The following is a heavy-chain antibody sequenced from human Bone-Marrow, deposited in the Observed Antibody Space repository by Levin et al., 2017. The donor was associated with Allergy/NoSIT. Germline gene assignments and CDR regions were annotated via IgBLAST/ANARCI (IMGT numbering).Heavy chain of an antibody. J-gene: IGHJ4*02. CDR1: GFTFSSYG. Sequence: GGSLRLSCAASGFTFSSYGMHWVRQAPGKGLEWVAVIWYDGSNKYYADSVKGRFTISRDNSKNTLYLQMNSLRAEDTAVYYCARAGYGGNSPGYYFDYWGQGTLVTVSS. V-gene: IGHV3-33*01. D-gene: IGHD4-23*01. CDR2: IWYDGSNK. CDR3: ARAGYGGNSPGYYFDY.